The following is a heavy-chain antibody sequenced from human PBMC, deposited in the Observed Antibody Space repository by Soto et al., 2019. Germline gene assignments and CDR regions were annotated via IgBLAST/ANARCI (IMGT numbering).Heavy chain of an antibody. CDR3: AREVVTAGGNNYFDP. Sequence: SETLSLTCGVSGGTVASSHWWSWVRQSPGGGLEWIGNVYHTGDTNFNPSLQSRVTISVDKSNNQFSLRLNSLTAADTAVYFCAREVVTAGGNNYFDPWGPGTLVTVSS. CDR1: GGTVASSHW. CDR2: VYHTGDT. V-gene: IGHV4-4*02. D-gene: IGHD2-21*02. J-gene: IGHJ5*02.